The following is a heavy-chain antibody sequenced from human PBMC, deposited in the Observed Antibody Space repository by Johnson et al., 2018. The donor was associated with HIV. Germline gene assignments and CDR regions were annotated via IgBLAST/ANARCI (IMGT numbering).Heavy chain of an antibody. CDR2: FYSGDST. CDR3: ARGGYIWNDGDAFDI. V-gene: IGHV3-66*01. D-gene: IGHD1-1*01. Sequence: VQLVESGGGLVQPGGSLRLSCAASGFTVSSNYMSWVRQAPGKGLEWVSTFYSGDSTYYADSVKGRFTISRDNSKNTLYLQMNSLRAEDTAVYYCARGGYIWNDGDAFDIWGQGTMVTVSS. J-gene: IGHJ3*02. CDR1: GFTVSSNY.